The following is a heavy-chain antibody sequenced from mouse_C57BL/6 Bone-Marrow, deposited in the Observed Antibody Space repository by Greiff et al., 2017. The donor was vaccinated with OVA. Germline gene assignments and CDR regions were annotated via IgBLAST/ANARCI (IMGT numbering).Heavy chain of an antibody. Sequence: EVQLVESGAELVRPGASVKLSCTASGFNIKDYYMHWVKQRPEQGLEWIGRIDPEDGDTEYAPKFQGKATMPADTSSNTAYLQLSSLTSDVTTVYYCTPSLYYCTCEGFAYWGQGTLVTVSA. V-gene: IGHV14-1*01. J-gene: IGHJ3*01. CDR2: IDPEDGDT. CDR3: TPSLYYCTCEGFAY. CDR1: GFNIKDYY. D-gene: IGHD1-1*01.